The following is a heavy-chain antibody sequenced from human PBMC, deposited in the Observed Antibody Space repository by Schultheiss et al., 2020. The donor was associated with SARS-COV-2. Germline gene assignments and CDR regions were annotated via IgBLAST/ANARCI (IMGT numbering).Heavy chain of an antibody. CDR1: GGSFSGYY. CDR2: IYYSGST. Sequence: SETLSLTCAVYGGSFSGYYWSWIRQPPGKGLEWIGYIYYSGSTNYNPSLKSRVTISVDTSKNQFSLKLSSVTAADTAVYYCARGVGFWSGYLGGFDYWGQGTLVTVSS. V-gene: IGHV4-59*01. CDR3: ARGVGFWSGYLGGFDY. D-gene: IGHD3-3*01. J-gene: IGHJ4*02.